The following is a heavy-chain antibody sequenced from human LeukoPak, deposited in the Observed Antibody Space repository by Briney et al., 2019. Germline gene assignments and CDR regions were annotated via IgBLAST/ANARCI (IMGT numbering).Heavy chain of an antibody. D-gene: IGHD2-21*01. V-gene: IGHV3-21*01. CDR1: GFTFSNAW. Sequence: GGSLRLSCVASGFTFSNAWMSWVRQAPGKGLEWVSSISSSSSYIYYADSVKGRFTISRDNTKNSLYLQMNSLRAEDTAVYYCAKSVVNAIGAFDIWGQGTMVSVSS. CDR2: ISSSSSYI. CDR3: AKSVVNAIGAFDI. J-gene: IGHJ3*02.